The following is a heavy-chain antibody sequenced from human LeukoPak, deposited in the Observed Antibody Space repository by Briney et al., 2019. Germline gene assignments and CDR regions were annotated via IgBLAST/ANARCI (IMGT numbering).Heavy chain of an antibody. D-gene: IGHD4-17*01. CDR3: ARAYGDYRLTYWYFDL. V-gene: IGHV5-51*01. J-gene: IGHJ2*01. Sequence: GESLKIPCKGSGYSFTSYWIGWVRQMPGKGLEWMGIIYPGDSDTRYSPSFQGQVTISADKSISTAYLQWSSLKASDTAMYYCARAYGDYRLTYWYFDLWGRGTLVTVSS. CDR2: IYPGDSDT. CDR1: GYSFTSYW.